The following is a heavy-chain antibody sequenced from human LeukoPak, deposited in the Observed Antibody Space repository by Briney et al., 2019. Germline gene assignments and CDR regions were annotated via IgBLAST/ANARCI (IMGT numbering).Heavy chain of an antibody. CDR1: GFTFDDYA. D-gene: IGHD3-3*01. Sequence: GGSLRLSCAASGFTFDDYAMRLVRQAPGKGLEWVSLISWDGGSTYYADSVKGRFTISRDNSKNSLYLQMNSLRAEDTALYYCAKDIDPHYDFWSGYPDPWGQGTLVTVSS. V-gene: IGHV3-43D*03. CDR3: AKDIDPHYDFWSGYPDP. J-gene: IGHJ5*02. CDR2: ISWDGGST.